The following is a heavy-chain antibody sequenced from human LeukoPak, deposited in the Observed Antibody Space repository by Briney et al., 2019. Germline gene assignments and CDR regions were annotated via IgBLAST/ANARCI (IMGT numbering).Heavy chain of an antibody. CDR2: ISGSSNSI. CDR1: GFTFTTYS. CDR3: ARGGLTIFYHEQFDY. J-gene: IGHJ4*02. V-gene: IGHV3-21*01. Sequence: PGGSLRLSCAASGFTFTTYSMNWVRQAPGKGLEWVSFISGSSNSIYYADSVKGRFTISRDNARNSLYLQMNSLRAEDTAVYYCARGGLTIFYHEQFDYWGQGTLVTVSS. D-gene: IGHD3-9*01.